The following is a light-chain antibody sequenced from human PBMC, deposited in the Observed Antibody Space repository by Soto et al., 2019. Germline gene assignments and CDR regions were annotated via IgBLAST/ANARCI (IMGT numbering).Light chain of an antibody. J-gene: IGKJ4*01. Sequence: EIVLTQSPATLSLSPGERATLSCRASQSVSSYLAWYQQKPGQAPRLLIYDASNRATGIPARFSGSGSGTDYTLTNRSLDPECFAVYYCQLRSNWPLTFVGGTKVEIK. CDR3: QLRSNWPLT. V-gene: IGKV3-11*01. CDR2: DAS. CDR1: QSVSSY.